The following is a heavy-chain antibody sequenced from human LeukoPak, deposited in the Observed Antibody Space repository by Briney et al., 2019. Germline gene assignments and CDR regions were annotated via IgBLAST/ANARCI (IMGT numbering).Heavy chain of an antibody. CDR3: ARQGVGYCSSTSCYGGNWFDP. CDR2: IYPGDSDT. Sequence: GESLKISCKGSEYSYTSYWIGWVRQMPGKGLEWMGIIYPGDSDTRYSPSFQGQVTISADKSISTAYLQWSSLKASDTAMYYCARQGVGYCSSTSCYGGNWFDPWGQGTLVTVSS. J-gene: IGHJ5*02. V-gene: IGHV5-51*01. D-gene: IGHD2-2*01. CDR1: EYSYTSYW.